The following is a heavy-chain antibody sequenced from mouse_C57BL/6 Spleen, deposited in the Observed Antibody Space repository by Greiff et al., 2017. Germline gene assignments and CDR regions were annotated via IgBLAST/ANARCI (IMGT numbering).Heavy chain of an antibody. CDR1: GYTFTSYW. CDR3: AKGYDYDDEPYAMDY. D-gene: IGHD2-4*01. V-gene: IGHV1-7*01. Sequence: QVQLQQSGAELAKPGASVKLSCKASGYTFTSYWMHWVKQRPGQGLEWIGYINPSSGYTKYNQKFKGKATLTADKSSSTAYMQLSSLTYEDSAVYYCAKGYDYDDEPYAMDYWGQGTSVTVSS. CDR2: INPSSGYT. J-gene: IGHJ4*01.